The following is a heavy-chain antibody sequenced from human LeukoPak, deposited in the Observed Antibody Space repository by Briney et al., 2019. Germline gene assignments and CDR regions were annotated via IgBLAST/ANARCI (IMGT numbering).Heavy chain of an antibody. CDR3: ARSSLQYYDSSGYDLDY. CDR2: ISAYNGNT. Sequence: VASVKVSCKASGYTFTSYGISWVRQAPGQGLEWMGWISAYNGNTNYAQKLQGRVTMTTDTSTSTAYMELRSLRSDDTAVYYCARSSLQYYDSSGYDLDYWGQGTLVTVSS. CDR1: GYTFTSYG. J-gene: IGHJ4*02. V-gene: IGHV1-18*01. D-gene: IGHD3-22*01.